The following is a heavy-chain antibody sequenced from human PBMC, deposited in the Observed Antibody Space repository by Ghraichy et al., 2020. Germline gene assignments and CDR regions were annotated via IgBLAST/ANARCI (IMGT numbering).Heavy chain of an antibody. Sequence: GGSLRLSCAASGFVFSSYWMTWVRQTPGKGLEWVANIKPDGSEKHSVDSVKGRFSISRDNAKNSLSLQMTSLRAEDTAMYYCARDPDLTGGQGTLVTVSS. D-gene: IGHD3-9*01. J-gene: IGHJ4*02. V-gene: IGHV3-7*01. CDR3: ARDPDLT. CDR2: IKPDGSEK. CDR1: GFVFSSYW.